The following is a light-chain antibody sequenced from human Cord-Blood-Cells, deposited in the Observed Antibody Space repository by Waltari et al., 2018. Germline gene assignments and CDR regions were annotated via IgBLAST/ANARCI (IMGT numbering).Light chain of an antibody. Sequence: DIVMTQSPDSLAVSLGERATINCTSSQRVLYSSNNKNYLAWYQQKPGQPPKLLIYWASTRESGVPDRFSGSGSGTDFTLTISSLQAEDVAVYYCQQYYSTLALTFGGGTKVEIK. CDR1: QRVLYSSNNKNY. V-gene: IGKV4-1*01. CDR2: WAS. J-gene: IGKJ4*01. CDR3: QQYYSTLALT.